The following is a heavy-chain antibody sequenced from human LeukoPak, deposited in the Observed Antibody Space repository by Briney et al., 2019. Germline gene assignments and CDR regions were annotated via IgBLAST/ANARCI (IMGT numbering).Heavy chain of an antibody. V-gene: IGHV4-4*09. Sequence: SETLSLTCTVSGGSISSYYWRWIRQPPGKGLEWIGYIYTSGSTNYNPSLKSRVTISVDTSKNQFSLKLSSVTAAATAVYYCASGYCSGGSCPFDYWGQGTLVTVSS. J-gene: IGHJ4*02. D-gene: IGHD2-15*01. CDR2: IYTSGST. CDR1: GGSISSYY. CDR3: ASGYCSGGSCPFDY.